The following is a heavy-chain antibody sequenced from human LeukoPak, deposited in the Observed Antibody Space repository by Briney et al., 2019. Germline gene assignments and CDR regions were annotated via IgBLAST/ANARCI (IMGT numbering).Heavy chain of an antibody. CDR3: AVLTYYDFWSGYPWFDP. V-gene: IGHV1-69*05. CDR1: GDTFSNYA. CDR2: FIPMFGTA. D-gene: IGHD3-3*01. J-gene: IGHJ5*02. Sequence: SVKVSCKASGDTFSNYAVSWVRQAPGQGLQWMGRFIPMFGTAKYAQKFQGRVSITTDESTSTAYMELSSLRSEDTAVYYCAVLTYYDFWSGYPWFDPWGQGTLVTVSS.